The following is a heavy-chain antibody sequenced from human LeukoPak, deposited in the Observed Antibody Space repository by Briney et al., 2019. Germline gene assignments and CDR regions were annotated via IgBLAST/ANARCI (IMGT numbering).Heavy chain of an antibody. D-gene: IGHD3-22*01. CDR3: ASVVRDYYDSSGYYYDY. V-gene: IGHV4-4*07. J-gene: IGHJ4*02. Sequence: SETLSLTCTVSGGSISSYYWSWIRQPAGKGLEWIGRIYTSGSTNYNPSLKSRVTMSVDTSKNQFSLKLSSVTAADTAVYYCASVVRDYYDSSGYYYDYWGQGTLDTVSS. CDR1: GGSISSYY. CDR2: IYTSGST.